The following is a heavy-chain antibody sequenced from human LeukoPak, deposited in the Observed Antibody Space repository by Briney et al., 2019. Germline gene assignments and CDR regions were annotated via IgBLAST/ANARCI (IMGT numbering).Heavy chain of an antibody. CDR1: GFSFTTYG. J-gene: IGHJ6*02. D-gene: IGHD2-15*01. CDR3: AREVGYGMDV. CDR2: VWYDGSNK. Sequence: GRSLRLSCAASGFSFTTYGMHWVRQAPGKGLEWGVVVWYDGSNKYYADSVKGRFTISRDNSKNTVYLQMNSLRAEDTAVYYCAREVGYGMDVWGQGTTVTVSS. V-gene: IGHV3-33*01.